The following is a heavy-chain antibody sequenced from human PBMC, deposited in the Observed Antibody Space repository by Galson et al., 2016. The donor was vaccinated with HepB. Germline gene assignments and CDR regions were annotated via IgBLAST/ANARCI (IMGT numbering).Heavy chain of an antibody. V-gene: IGHV1-46*01. D-gene: IGHD1-26*01. CDR3: ARDSGHHSFDY. CDR2: IMARGGET. CDR1: AHTFTTYY. Sequence: SVKVSCKASAHTFTTYYFHWMRQAPGQGLEWMGRIMARGGETIYPQSLQGRVTMTRDTSTGTAYMELSSLRSEDSALYYCARDSGHHSFDYWGQGSLVIVSS. J-gene: IGHJ4*02.